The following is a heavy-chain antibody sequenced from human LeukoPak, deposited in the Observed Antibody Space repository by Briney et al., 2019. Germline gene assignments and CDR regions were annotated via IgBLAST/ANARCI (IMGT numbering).Heavy chain of an antibody. CDR2: IYSGGST. V-gene: IGHV3-66*04. D-gene: IGHD3-22*01. J-gene: IGHJ4*02. CDR3: ARPYYYDSSAPN. Sequence: GGSLRLSCAASGFTVSSNYMSWVRQAPGKGLEWVSVIYSGGSTYYADSVKGRFTISRDNAKNSLYLQMNSLRAEDTAVYYCARPYYYDSSAPNWGQGTLVTVSS. CDR1: GFTVSSNY.